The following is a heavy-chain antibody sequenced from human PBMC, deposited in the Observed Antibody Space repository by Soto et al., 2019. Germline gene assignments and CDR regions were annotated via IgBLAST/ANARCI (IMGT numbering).Heavy chain of an antibody. V-gene: IGHV3-30-3*01. CDR3: VRVFVLWLGELLGNWFDP. CDR1: GFTFSSYA. J-gene: IGHJ5*02. Sequence: PGGSLRLSCAASGFTFSSYAMHWVRQAPGKGLEWVAVISYDGSNKYYADSVKGRFTISRDNSKNTLYLQMNSLRAEDTAVYYCVRVFVLWLGELLGNWFDPWGQGTLVTVS. CDR2: ISYDGSNK. D-gene: IGHD3-10*01.